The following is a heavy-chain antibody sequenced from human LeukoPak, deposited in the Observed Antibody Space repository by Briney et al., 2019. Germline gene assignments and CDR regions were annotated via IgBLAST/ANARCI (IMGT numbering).Heavy chain of an antibody. CDR2: LDPNSGGT. Sequence: ASVKVSCKASGYTFTGYAMHWVRQAPGQGLEWVGRLDPNSGGTDYAQDFQGRVTMTRDTSISTAYMELSRLRSDDTAVYYCARGAYGSGSYYSNWFDPWGQGTLVTVSS. V-gene: IGHV1-2*06. CDR1: GYTFTGYA. J-gene: IGHJ5*02. D-gene: IGHD3-10*01. CDR3: ARGAYGSGSYYSNWFDP.